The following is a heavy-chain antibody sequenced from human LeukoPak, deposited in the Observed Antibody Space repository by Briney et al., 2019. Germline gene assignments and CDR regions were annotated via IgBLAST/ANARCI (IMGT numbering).Heavy chain of an antibody. Sequence: PGGSLRLSCAASGFTFSSYSMNWVRQAPGKGLEWVSSISSSSSYIYYADSVKGRFTISRDNAKNSLYLQMNSLRAEDTAVYYYARDRYYDSSGYGFDYWGQGTLVTVSS. J-gene: IGHJ4*02. D-gene: IGHD3-22*01. CDR3: ARDRYYDSSGYGFDY. CDR2: ISSSSSYI. V-gene: IGHV3-21*01. CDR1: GFTFSSYS.